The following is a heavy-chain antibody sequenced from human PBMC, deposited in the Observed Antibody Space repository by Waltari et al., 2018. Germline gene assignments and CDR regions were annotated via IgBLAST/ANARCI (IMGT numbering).Heavy chain of an antibody. CDR2: IYTSGST. CDR1: GGSISSYY. CDR3: ATTYTVFGVVDY. V-gene: IGHV4-4*07. D-gene: IGHD3-3*01. J-gene: IGHJ4*02. Sequence: QVQLQESGPGLVKPSETLSLTCTVSGGSISSYYWSWIRQPAGKGLEWIGRIYTSGSTNYNPSLNGRATISGDTSNNQFSLELTSVTAADTAVYYCATTYTVFGVVDYWGQGTLVTVSS.